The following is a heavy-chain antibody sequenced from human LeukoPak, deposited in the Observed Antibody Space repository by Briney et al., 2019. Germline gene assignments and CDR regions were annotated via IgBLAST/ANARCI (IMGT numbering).Heavy chain of an antibody. Sequence: GGSLRLSCAASGFTFSSYSMNWVRQAPGKGLEWVSSISSSSSYIYYADSVKGRFTISRDNAKNSLYLQTNSLRAEDTAVYYCARGDPLWFGELGFDYWGQGTLVTVSS. D-gene: IGHD3-10*01. CDR1: GFTFSSYS. CDR2: ISSSSSYI. CDR3: ARGDPLWFGELGFDY. J-gene: IGHJ4*02. V-gene: IGHV3-21*01.